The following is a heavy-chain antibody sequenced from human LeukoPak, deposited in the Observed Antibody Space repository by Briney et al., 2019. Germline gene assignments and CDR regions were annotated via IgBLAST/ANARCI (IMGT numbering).Heavy chain of an antibody. CDR3: ARSAYDYVWGTLGY. CDR1: GGSLSGFY. D-gene: IGHD3-16*01. CDR2: VHHSGST. Sequence: SETLSLTCVVNGGSLSGFYWNWIRQPPGKGLEWIGDVHHSGSTNYNPSLGSRVTISLDTSKNVVSLKLTSVTAADTAFYYCARSAYDYVWGTLGYWGQGTLVTVSS. J-gene: IGHJ4*02. V-gene: IGHV4-34*01.